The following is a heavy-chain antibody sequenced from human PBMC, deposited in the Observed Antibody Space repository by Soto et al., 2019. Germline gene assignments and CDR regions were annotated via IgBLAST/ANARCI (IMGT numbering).Heavy chain of an antibody. D-gene: IGHD6-19*01. Sequence: GVSLRLSCAASEFSFSSYAMHWVRQAPGKGLEWVALMSYDGSSKYYQDSLKGRFTISRDKSKNTLYLQMSSLRVEDTAVYYCAKDRGWSSADLEYWGQGPLVTVSS. J-gene: IGHJ4*02. V-gene: IGHV3-30*04. CDR3: AKDRGWSSADLEY. CDR1: EFSFSSYA. CDR2: MSYDGSSK.